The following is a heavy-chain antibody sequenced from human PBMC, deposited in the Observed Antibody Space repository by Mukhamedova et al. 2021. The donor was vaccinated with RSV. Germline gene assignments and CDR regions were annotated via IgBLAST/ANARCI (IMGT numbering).Heavy chain of an antibody. D-gene: IGHD4-23*01. J-gene: IGHJ6*02. Sequence: GLEWVSGINWNGGSTGYADSVKGRFTIPRDNAKNSLYLQMNSLRAEDTALYHCARDQATVVTSYYYYGMDVWGQGTTVTVSS. V-gene: IGHV3-20*01. CDR2: INWNGGST. CDR3: ARDQATVVTSYYYYGMDV.